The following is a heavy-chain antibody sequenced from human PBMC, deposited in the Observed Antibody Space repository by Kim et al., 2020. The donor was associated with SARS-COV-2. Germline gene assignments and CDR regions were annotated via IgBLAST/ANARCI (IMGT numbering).Heavy chain of an antibody. CDR2: IYYSGST. Sequence: ETLSLTCTVSGGSISSYYWSWIRQPPGKGLEWIGYIYYSGSTNYNPSLKSRVTISVDTSKNQFSLKLSSVTAAGTAVYYCARHFHRVGATDYWGQGTLV. CDR3: ARHFHRVGATDY. D-gene: IGHD1-26*01. CDR1: GGSISSYY. V-gene: IGHV4-59*08. J-gene: IGHJ4*02.